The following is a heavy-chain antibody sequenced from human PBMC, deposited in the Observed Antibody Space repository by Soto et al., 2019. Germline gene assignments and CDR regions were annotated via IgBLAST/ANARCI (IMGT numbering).Heavy chain of an antibody. J-gene: IGHJ4*02. Sequence: SETLSLTCTVSGTSISSYYWSWIRQPPGKGLEWIANIHYSGTTNYNPSLASRVTLSVDTSKNQFSLKMTSVTAADRAMYFCARYNSYAIDYWGRGPLVTVSS. CDR1: GTSISSYY. D-gene: IGHD2-8*01. V-gene: IGHV4-59*01. CDR2: IHYSGTT. CDR3: ARYNSYAIDY.